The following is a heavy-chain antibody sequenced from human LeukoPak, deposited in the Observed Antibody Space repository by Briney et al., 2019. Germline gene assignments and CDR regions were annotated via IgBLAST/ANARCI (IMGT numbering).Heavy chain of an antibody. CDR2: IYTSGST. V-gene: IGHV4-4*09. J-gene: IGHJ3*02. CDR1: GGSISSYY. Sequence: SETLSLTCTVSGGSISSYYWSWIRQPPGKGLEWIGYIYTSGSTNYNPSLKSRVTISVDTSKHQFSLKLSSVTAADTAVYYCARQYCSSTSCYDAFDIWGQGTMVTVSS. CDR3: ARQYCSSTSCYDAFDI. D-gene: IGHD2-2*01.